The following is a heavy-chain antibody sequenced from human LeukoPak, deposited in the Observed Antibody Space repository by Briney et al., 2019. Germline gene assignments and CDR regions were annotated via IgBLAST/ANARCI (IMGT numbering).Heavy chain of an antibody. CDR3: ITDVVSAVTTFDY. CDR1: GFIFSDTW. D-gene: IGHD4-17*01. V-gene: IGHV3-15*01. J-gene: IGHJ4*02. Sequence: KTGGSLRLSCAASGFIFSDTWMSWVRQAPGKGLEWVGRIKSKTDGGTPDYAAPVRGRFIISRDDSETTLYLQMNSLKTEDTAMYYCITDVVSAVTTFDYWGRGTLVTVSS. CDR2: IKSKTDGGTP.